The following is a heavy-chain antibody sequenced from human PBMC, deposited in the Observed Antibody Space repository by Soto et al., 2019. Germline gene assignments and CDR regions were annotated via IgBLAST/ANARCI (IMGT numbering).Heavy chain of an antibody. J-gene: IGHJ6*02. CDR2: IYPGDSDT. Sequence: PGESLKISCKGSGYSFTSYWIGWVRQMPGKGLEWMGIIYPGDSDTRYSPSFQGQVTISADKSISTAYLQWSSLKASDTAMYYCARHGRPYYYYYGMDGWGQGTTVTVSS. V-gene: IGHV5-51*01. CDR3: ARHGRPYYYYYGMDG. CDR1: GYSFTSYW.